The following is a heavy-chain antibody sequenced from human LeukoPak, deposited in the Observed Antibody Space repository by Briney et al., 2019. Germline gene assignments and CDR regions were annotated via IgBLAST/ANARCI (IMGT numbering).Heavy chain of an antibody. D-gene: IGHD3-10*02. J-gene: IGHJ6*04. CDR3: AELGITMIGGV. CDR2: ISGSGSST. V-gene: IGHV3-23*01. Sequence: QAGGSLRLSCAASGFTFSNYAMSWVRQAPGKGLEWVSTISGSGSSTYYADSVKGRFTISRDNAKNPLYLQMNSLRAEDTAVYYCAELGITMIGGVWGKGTTVTISS. CDR1: GFTFSNYA.